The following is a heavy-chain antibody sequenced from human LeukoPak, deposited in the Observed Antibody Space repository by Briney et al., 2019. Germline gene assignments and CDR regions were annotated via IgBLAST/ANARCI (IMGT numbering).Heavy chain of an antibody. CDR3: VRSYNYGPLL. Sequence: SETLSLTCAVYSGSLSNYYWSWIRQSPDKGLVWIGEINHNGGTNYNPSLKSRITISVDTSKNQVSLKLGSVTAADTAVYYCVRSYNYGPLLWGQGTTVTVSS. CDR1: SGSLSNYY. V-gene: IGHV4-34*01. J-gene: IGHJ6*02. CDR2: INHNGGT. D-gene: IGHD5-18*01.